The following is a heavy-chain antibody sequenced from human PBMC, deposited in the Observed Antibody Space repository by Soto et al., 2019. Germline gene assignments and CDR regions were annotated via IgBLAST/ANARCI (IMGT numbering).Heavy chain of an antibody. Sequence: SVKVSCKASGGTFSSYAISWVRQAPGQGLEWMGGIIPIFGTANYAQKFQGRVTITADKSTSTAYMELSSLRSEDTAVYYCASGGIAAALNFDYWGQGTLVTVSS. V-gene: IGHV1-69*06. J-gene: IGHJ4*02. D-gene: IGHD6-13*01. CDR2: IIPIFGTA. CDR1: GGTFSSYA. CDR3: ASGGIAAALNFDY.